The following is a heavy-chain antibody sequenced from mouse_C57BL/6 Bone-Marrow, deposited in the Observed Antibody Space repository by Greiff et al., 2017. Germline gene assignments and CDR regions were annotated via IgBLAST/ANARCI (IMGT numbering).Heavy chain of an antibody. CDR1: GYTFTSYW. J-gene: IGHJ1*03. CDR3: ARSRYYGSSPYWYFDV. D-gene: IGHD1-1*01. V-gene: IGHV1-72*01. CDR2: FDPNSGGT. Sequence: VQLQQPGAELVKPGASVKLSCKASGYTFTSYWLPWVKQRPGRGLEWLGRFDPNSGGTKYTEKFKSKATLTVDKPSSTAYMQVSMLTCEDSAVYYCARSRYYGSSPYWYFDVGGTGTTVTVSS.